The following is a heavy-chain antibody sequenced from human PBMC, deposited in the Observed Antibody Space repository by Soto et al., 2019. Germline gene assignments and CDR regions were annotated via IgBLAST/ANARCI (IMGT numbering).Heavy chain of an antibody. J-gene: IGHJ4*02. CDR1: GFTFSSYG. Sequence: GGSLRLSCAASGFTFSSYGMHWVRQAPGKGLEWVALMRYDGSKTFYADSVKGRFIISRDNSRNTLYLQMDSLRAEDTAVYYCARKGFSGFERYYFDQWGQGTLVTVSS. V-gene: IGHV3-30*02. D-gene: IGHD5-12*01. CDR3: ARKGFSGFERYYFDQ. CDR2: MRYDGSKT.